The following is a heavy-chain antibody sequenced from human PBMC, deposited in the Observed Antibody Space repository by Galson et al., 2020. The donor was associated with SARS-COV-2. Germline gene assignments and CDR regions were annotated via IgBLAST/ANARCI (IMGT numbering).Heavy chain of an antibody. Sequence: SQTLSLTCTVSGGSINNYYWSWIRQPPGEGLEWIGYIYYSWSTNYNPSLKSRVTISVDTSKNQFSLKLSCVTAADTAVYYCARSGGYSSPFRVWGHGTLVTVSS. CDR2: IYYSWST. D-gene: IGHD5-18*01. CDR3: ARSGGYSSPFRV. J-gene: IGHJ4*01. V-gene: IGHV4-59*01. CDR1: GGSINNYY.